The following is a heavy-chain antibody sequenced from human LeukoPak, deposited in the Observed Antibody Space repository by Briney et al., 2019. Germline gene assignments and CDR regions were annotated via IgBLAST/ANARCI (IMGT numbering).Heavy chain of an antibody. CDR1: GFTVSSNY. CDR2: IYSGGST. J-gene: IGHJ6*02. CDR3: ALRDYDRVESPYYGMDV. V-gene: IGHV3-53*01. Sequence: GGSLRLSCAASGFTVSSNYMSWVRQAPGKGLEWVSVIYSGGSTYYADSVKGRFTVSRDNSKNTLYLQMNSLRAEDTAVYYCALRDYDRVESPYYGMDVWGQGTTVTVSS. D-gene: IGHD3-22*01.